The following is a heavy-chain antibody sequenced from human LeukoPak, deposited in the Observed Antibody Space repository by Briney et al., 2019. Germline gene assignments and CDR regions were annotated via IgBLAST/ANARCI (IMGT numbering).Heavy chain of an antibody. D-gene: IGHD1-26*01. Sequence: SETVSPTCSLSSRSISSGGYYWSWIRQHPGKGLEWIRYIYYSGSTYYYPTRKCRVTRAIDTSKNQFSLKLSSVTAAAAAVYDCERARYRGDAFDIWGQGTMVTVSS. CDR2: IYYSGST. CDR1: SRSISSGGYY. CDR3: ERARYRGDAFDI. V-gene: IGHV4-31*03. J-gene: IGHJ3*02.